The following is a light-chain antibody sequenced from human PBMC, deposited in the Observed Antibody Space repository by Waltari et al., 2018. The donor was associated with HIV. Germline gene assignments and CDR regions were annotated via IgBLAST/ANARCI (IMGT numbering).Light chain of an antibody. CDR1: TSDVGAYDY. CDR3: SSYTNINTVV. V-gene: IGLV2-14*01. J-gene: IGLJ2*01. CDR2: EVT. Sequence: QSALTQPASVSGSPGQSITMSCTGATSDVGAYDYVSWYQQHPGKAPKLIIYEVTNRPSGVSKRFSGSKSGITASLTISGLQTEDEADYYCSSYTNINTVVFGGGTKLTVL.